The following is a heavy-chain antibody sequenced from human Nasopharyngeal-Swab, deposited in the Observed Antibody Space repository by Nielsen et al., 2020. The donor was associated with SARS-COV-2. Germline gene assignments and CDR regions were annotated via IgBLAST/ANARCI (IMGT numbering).Heavy chain of an antibody. Sequence: SETLSLTCTVSGGSISGYYWSWIRQPPGRGLEWIGNIYYTGSTFYSPSLKSRLFMSVDASKNQFSLELSSVTATDTAVYYCARRDYNNAFDIWGQGTMVTVS. V-gene: IGHV4-59*08. CDR3: ARRDYNNAFDI. CDR2: IYYTGST. J-gene: IGHJ3*02. D-gene: IGHD4-11*01. CDR1: GGSISGYY.